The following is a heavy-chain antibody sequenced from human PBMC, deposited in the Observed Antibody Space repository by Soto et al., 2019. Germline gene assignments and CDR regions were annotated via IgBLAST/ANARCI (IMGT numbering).Heavy chain of an antibody. Sequence: ETRSLTCAVSGGSFSGYYWSWIRQPPGKGLEWIGEISHSGITNYKASLKSRVTMSVDKTKNDVSLKLTSVTAADTAVYYCARVLRGWFDPWGQGTPVTVSS. CDR1: GGSFSGYY. CDR3: ARVLRGWFDP. CDR2: ISHSGIT. V-gene: IGHV4-34*01. J-gene: IGHJ5*02.